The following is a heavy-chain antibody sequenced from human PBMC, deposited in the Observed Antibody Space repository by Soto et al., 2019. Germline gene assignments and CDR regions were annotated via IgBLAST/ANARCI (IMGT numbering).Heavy chain of an antibody. CDR2: MNPGSGDT. V-gene: IGHV1-8*01. D-gene: IGHD5-12*01. Sequence: ASVKVSCKASGYIFTNNDVSWLRQATGQGLEWMGWMNPGSGDTGYAQKFQGRVTMTRDISIATAYMELSSLRSDDTAIYYCARHHGPTTSENWFDPWGQGTLVTVSS. CDR3: ARHHGPTTSENWFDP. J-gene: IGHJ5*02. CDR1: GYIFTNND.